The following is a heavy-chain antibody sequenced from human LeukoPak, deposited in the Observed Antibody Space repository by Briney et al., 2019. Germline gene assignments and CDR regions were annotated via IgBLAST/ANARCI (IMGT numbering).Heavy chain of an antibody. CDR2: ISGSGDKT. V-gene: IGHV3-23*01. D-gene: IGHD1-26*01. CDR3: AKETKVGSTTVAYFQD. CDR1: GFTFIDYP. Sequence: GGSLRLSCTVGGFTFIDYPMAWVRQAPGKGLEWVSLISGSGDKTYFADSVEGRFTISRDNSKNTLHLQMNSLRAEDTAIYYCAKETKVGSTTVAYFQDWGQGTLVTVS. J-gene: IGHJ1*01.